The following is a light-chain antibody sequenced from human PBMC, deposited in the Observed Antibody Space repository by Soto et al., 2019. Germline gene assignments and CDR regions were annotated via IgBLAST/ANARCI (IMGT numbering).Light chain of an antibody. V-gene: IGKV1-5*01. CDR3: QQYNGYSTWT. CDR1: QSISRW. Sequence: DIQMTQSPSTLSASVGDRVTITCRASQSISRWLAWYQQKAGKAPKVLIYDASILESGVPSRFSGRGSVTEFTLTISSLQPDDFATYYCQQYNGYSTWTFGQGTKVEIK. CDR2: DAS. J-gene: IGKJ1*01.